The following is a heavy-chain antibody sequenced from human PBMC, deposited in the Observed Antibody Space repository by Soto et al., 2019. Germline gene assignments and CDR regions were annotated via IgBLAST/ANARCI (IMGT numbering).Heavy chain of an antibody. D-gene: IGHD3-16*01. CDR1: GYTFTGYY. J-gene: IGHJ3*02. Sequence: QVQLVQSGAEVKKPGASVKVSCKASGYTFTGYYMHWVRQAPGQGLEWMGWINPNSGGTNYAQKFQGRVTMTRDTSISTAYMELSRLRSDDTAVYYCARIPITFGGAVDAFDIWGQGTMVTVSS. CDR3: ARIPITFGGAVDAFDI. CDR2: INPNSGGT. V-gene: IGHV1-2*02.